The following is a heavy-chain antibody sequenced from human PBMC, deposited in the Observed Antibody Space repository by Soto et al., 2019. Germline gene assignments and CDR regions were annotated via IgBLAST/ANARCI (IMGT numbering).Heavy chain of an antibody. CDR1: GFTFSSYA. V-gene: IGHV3-30-3*01. D-gene: IGHD3-22*01. J-gene: IGHJ6*02. CDR3: AKETYYYDSSGGEYYYGMDV. CDR2: ISYDGSNK. Sequence: GGSLRLSCAASGFTFSSYAMHWVRQAPGKGLEWVAVISYDGSNKYYADSVKGRFTISRDNSKNTLYLQMNSLRAEDTAVYYCAKETYYYDSSGGEYYYGMDVWGQGTTVTVSS.